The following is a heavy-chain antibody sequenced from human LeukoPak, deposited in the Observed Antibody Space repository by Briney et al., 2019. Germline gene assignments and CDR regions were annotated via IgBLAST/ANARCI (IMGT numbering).Heavy chain of an antibody. V-gene: IGHV3-72*01. CDR2: TRNKANSYTT. CDR3: ARGGGYSGYDVYYFDY. Sequence: PGGSLRLSCAASGFTFSDHYMDWVRQAPGKGLEWVGRTRNKANSYTTEYATSVKGRFTISRDDSKNSLYLQMNSLKTEDTAVYYCARGGGYSGYDVYYFDYWGQGTLVTVSS. CDR1: GFTFSDHY. D-gene: IGHD5-12*01. J-gene: IGHJ4*02.